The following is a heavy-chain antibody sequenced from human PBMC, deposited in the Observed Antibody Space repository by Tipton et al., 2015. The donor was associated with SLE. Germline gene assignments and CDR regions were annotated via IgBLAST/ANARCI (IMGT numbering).Heavy chain of an antibody. V-gene: IGHV1-18*01. D-gene: IGHD1-26*01. CDR1: GYTFTSYG. CDR3: ARGPQWELDAYFRH. J-gene: IGHJ1*01. Sequence: QLVQSGAEVKKPGASVKVSCKASGYTFTSYGISWVRQAPGQGLEWMGWINPNSGGTNYAQKFQGRVTMTEDTSTDTAYMELSSLRSEDTAVYYCARGPQWELDAYFRHWGHGTLVTVSS. CDR2: INPNSGGT.